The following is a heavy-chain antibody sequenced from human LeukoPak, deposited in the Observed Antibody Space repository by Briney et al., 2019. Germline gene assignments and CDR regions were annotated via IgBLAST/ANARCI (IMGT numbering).Heavy chain of an antibody. CDR3: ARAVWRFGELLFYSPINWFDP. Sequence: PGGSLRLSCAASGFNFSPYGMHWVRQPPGKGLEWVALISYDGSNKYFADSVKGRFTISRDNSENTVSLQMNSLRAEDTAVYYCARAVWRFGELLFYSPINWFDPWGQGTLVTVSS. CDR2: ISYDGSNK. V-gene: IGHV3-30*03. J-gene: IGHJ5*02. CDR1: GFNFSPYG. D-gene: IGHD3-10*01.